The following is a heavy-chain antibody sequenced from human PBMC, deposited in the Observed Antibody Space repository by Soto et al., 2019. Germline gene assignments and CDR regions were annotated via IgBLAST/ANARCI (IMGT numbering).Heavy chain of an antibody. CDR2: IYYSGST. Sequence: SETLSLTCTVSGDSIGSGGYYWTWIRQHPGKGLEWIGYIYYSGSTYYNPSLKSRVTISVDTSKNQFSLKLSSVTAADTAVYYCARDKTYYDDTSGYYGFDYWGQGTPVTVSS. D-gene: IGHD3-22*01. J-gene: IGHJ4*02. CDR3: ARDKTYYDDTSGYYGFDY. CDR1: GDSIGSGGYY. V-gene: IGHV4-31*03.